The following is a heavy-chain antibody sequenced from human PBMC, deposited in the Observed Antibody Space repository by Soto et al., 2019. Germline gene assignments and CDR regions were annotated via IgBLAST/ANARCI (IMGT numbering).Heavy chain of an antibody. D-gene: IGHD6-6*01. J-gene: IGHJ6*02. V-gene: IGHV3-30*18. CDR3: ANREQLARPPFGYYCMDV. CDR1: GFTFSSYG. Sequence: GGSPTLSCAASGFTFSSYGLHWVRQAPGKGLEWVAVISYDGSNKYYADSVKGRFTISRDNSKNTLYLQMNSLRAEDTAVYYCANREQLARPPFGYYCMDVWGQGTTVTVSS. CDR2: ISYDGSNK.